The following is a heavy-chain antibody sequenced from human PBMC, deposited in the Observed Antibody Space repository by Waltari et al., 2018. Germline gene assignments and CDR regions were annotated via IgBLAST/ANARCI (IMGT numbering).Heavy chain of an antibody. D-gene: IGHD4-17*01. CDR2: INHSGST. CDR3: ARHGRPPLMTTVTTHWSKRTSYFDY. Sequence: QVQLQQWGAGLLKPSETLSLTCAVYGGSFSGYYWSWIRQPPGTGLEWIGEINHSGSTNYNPSLKRRVTISVDTSKNQFSLKLSSVTAADTAVYYCARHGRPPLMTTVTTHWSKRTSYFDYWGQGTLVTVSS. J-gene: IGHJ4*02. CDR1: GGSFSGYY. V-gene: IGHV4-34*01.